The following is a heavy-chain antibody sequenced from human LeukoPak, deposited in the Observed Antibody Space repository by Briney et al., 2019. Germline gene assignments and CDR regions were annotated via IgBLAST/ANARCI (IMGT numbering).Heavy chain of an antibody. CDR1: GFTFSSYS. CDR2: ISYDGSNK. CDR3: ARVMHLWSNWGGVDY. D-gene: IGHD5-18*01. Sequence: GGSLRLSCAASGFTFSSYSMHWVRQAPGKGLEWVAVISYDGSNKYYADSVKGRFTISRDNSKNTLFLQMNSLRAEDTAVYYCARVMHLWSNWGGVDYWGQGTLVTVSS. V-gene: IGHV3-30*04. J-gene: IGHJ4*02.